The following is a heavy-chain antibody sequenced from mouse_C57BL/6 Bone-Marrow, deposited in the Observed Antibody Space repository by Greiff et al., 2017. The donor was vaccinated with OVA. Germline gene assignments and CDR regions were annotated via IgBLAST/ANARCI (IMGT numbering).Heavy chain of an antibody. V-gene: IGHV1-53*01. CDR3: ARWGENYSNLYAMDY. CDR1: GYTFTSYW. Sequence: QVQLQQPGTELVKPGASVKLSCKASGYTFTSYWMHWVKQRPGQGLEWIGNINPSNGGTNYNEKFKSKATLTVDKSSSTAYMQLSSLTSEDSAVYYCARWGENYSNLYAMDYWGQGTSVTASS. CDR2: INPSNGGT. J-gene: IGHJ4*01. D-gene: IGHD2-5*01.